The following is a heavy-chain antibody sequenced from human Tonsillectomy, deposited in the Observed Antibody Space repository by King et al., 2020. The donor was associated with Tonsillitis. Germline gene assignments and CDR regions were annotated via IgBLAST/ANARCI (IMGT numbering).Heavy chain of an antibody. CDR2: IITILGIA. CDR1: GGTFSNYA. CDR3: ARDARYCYGGSCYGYYYYYMDV. Sequence: QLVQSGAEVKKPGSSVRVSCKTSGGTFSNYAISWVRQAPGLGLEWMGRIITILGIADYAQKFQGRVTITADKSTSTAYMELSSLRSEDTAMYYCARDARYCYGGSCYGYYYYYMDVWGKGTTVTVSS. V-gene: IGHV1-69*09. J-gene: IGHJ6*03. D-gene: IGHD2-15*01.